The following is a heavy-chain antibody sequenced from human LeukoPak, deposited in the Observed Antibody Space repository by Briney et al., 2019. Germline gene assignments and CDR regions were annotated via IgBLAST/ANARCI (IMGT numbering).Heavy chain of an antibody. D-gene: IGHD1-20*01. CDR2: IYPGDSGS. J-gene: IGHJ4*02. V-gene: IGHV5-51*01. Sequence: NPGESLKISFKGSGXSFTNYCIGWVRQMPGKVLQWMVLIYPGDSGSKYSPSFQGQVTMSADTSINTAYLQRSSLKVSDTAMYYCARLGITGTTLYYFDYWGQGTLVTVSS. CDR1: GXSFTNYC. CDR3: ARLGITGTTLYYFDY.